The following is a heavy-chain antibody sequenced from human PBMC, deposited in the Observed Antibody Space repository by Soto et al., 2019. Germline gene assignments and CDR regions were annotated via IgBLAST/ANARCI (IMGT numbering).Heavy chain of an antibody. J-gene: IGHJ6*02. CDR3: AREGQAPYYYYGMDV. Sequence: QVQVVQSGDEVKKPGASVKVSCKASGYTFTNYGFSWVRQAPGQGLEWMGWISGYNGNTKYAEKVQGRVTMTTTKSTSTAHMELRSLRSDDTAVYYCAREGQAPYYYYGMDVWGQGTAVTVSS. CDR2: ISGYNGNT. V-gene: IGHV1-18*01. CDR1: GYTFTNYG.